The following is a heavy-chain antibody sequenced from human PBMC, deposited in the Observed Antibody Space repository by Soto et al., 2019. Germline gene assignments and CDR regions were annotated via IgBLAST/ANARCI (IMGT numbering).Heavy chain of an antibody. Sequence: SVKVSCKASGFTFTSSAVQWVRQARGQRLEWIGWIVVGSGNTNYAQKFQERVTITRDMSTSTAYMELSSLRSEDTAVYYCAAPPTYYDFWSGYYRPYYYYGMDVWGQGTTVTVSS. V-gene: IGHV1-58*01. J-gene: IGHJ6*02. CDR1: GFTFTSSA. D-gene: IGHD3-3*01. CDR3: AAPPTYYDFWSGYYRPYYYYGMDV. CDR2: IVVGSGNT.